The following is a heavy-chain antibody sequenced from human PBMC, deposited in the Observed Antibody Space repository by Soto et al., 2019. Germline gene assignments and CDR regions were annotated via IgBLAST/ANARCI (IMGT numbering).Heavy chain of an antibody. CDR3: ARDREVVAATNYYYGMDV. CDR1: GGSISSGDYY. J-gene: IGHJ6*02. V-gene: IGHV4-30-4*01. CDR2: IYYSGST. D-gene: IGHD2-15*01. Sequence: PSETLSLTCTVSGGSISSGDYYWSWIRQPPGKGLEWIGYIYYSGSTYYNPSLKSRVTISVDTSKNQFSLKLSSVTAADTAVYYCARDREVVAATNYYYGMDVRGQGTTVTVSS.